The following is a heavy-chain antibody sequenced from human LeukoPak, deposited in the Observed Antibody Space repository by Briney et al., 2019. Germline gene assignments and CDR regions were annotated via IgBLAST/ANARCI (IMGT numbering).Heavy chain of an antibody. J-gene: IGHJ6*04. V-gene: IGHV3-23*01. D-gene: IGHD3-10*02. CDR3: AELGITMIGGV. CDR2: VSGSGAHT. Sequence: GGSLRLSCAASGFTFSSYAMTWVRQAPGKGLQWVSAVSGSGAHTYYADSVKGRFTISRDNAKNSLYLQMNSLRAEDTAVYYCAELGITMIGGVWGKGTTVTISS. CDR1: GFTFSSYA.